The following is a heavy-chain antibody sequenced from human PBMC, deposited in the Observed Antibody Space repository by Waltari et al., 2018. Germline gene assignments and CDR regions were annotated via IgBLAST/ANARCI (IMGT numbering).Heavy chain of an antibody. J-gene: IGHJ4*02. CDR3: ARLELETFDY. D-gene: IGHD3-3*01. Sequence: QLQLQESGPGLVKPSETLSLTCTVSGGSISSSSYYWGWIRQPPGKGLEWSGSIYYSGSTSCNPSLKSRVTISVETSKNQFSLKLSSVTAADTAVYYCARLELETFDYWGQGTLVTVSS. CDR2: IYYSGST. CDR1: GGSISSSSYY. V-gene: IGHV4-39*01.